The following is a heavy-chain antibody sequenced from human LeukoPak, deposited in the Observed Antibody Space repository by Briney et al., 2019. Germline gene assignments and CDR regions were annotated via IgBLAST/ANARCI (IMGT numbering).Heavy chain of an antibody. CDR3: ATLLRITMIVVVTHDAFDI. CDR2: FDPEDGET. J-gene: IGHJ3*02. D-gene: IGHD3-22*01. CDR1: GYTLTELS. V-gene: IGHV1-24*01. Sequence: ASVKVSWKVSGYTLTELSMHWVRQAPGKGLEWMGGFDPEDGETIYAQKFQGRVTMTEDTSTDTAYMELSSLRSEDTAVYYCATLLRITMIVVVTHDAFDIWGQGTMVTVSS.